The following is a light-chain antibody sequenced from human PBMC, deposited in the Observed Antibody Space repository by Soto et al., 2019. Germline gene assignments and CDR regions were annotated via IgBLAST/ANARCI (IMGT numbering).Light chain of an antibody. J-gene: IGKJ5*01. V-gene: IGKV3D-7*01. CDR1: QSVSSSY. Sequence: EIVMTQSPATLSLSPGERATLSCRASQSVSSSYLSWYQQKPGQAPGLLIYGASTRATGIPARFSGSGSGTDFTLTISSLQSEDFAVYYCQQYNNWPPITFGQGTRMEIK. CDR3: QQYNNWPPIT. CDR2: GAS.